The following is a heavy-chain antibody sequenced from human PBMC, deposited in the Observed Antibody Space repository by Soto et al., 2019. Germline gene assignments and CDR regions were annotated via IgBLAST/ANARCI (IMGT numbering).Heavy chain of an antibody. CDR1: GFTFDDYA. CDR2: ISWNSGSI. Sequence: LRLSCAASGFTFDDYAMHWVRQAPGKGLEWVSGISWNSGSIGYADSVKGRFTISRDNAKNSLYLQMNSLRAEDTALYYCAKDMSPEWEAAVNYFDYWGQGTLVTVSS. J-gene: IGHJ4*02. V-gene: IGHV3-9*01. D-gene: IGHD6-13*01. CDR3: AKDMSPEWEAAVNYFDY.